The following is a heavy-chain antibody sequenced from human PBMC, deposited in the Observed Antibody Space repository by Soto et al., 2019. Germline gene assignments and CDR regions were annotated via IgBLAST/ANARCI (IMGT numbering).Heavy chain of an antibody. CDR1: GDSVSSNSAA. D-gene: IGHD3-10*01. CDR3: ARDRGNMVRGVERKYTWFDP. J-gene: IGHJ5*02. CDR2: TYYRSKWYN. V-gene: IGHV6-1*01. Sequence: SQTLSLTCAISGDSVSSNSAAWNWIRQSPSRGLEWLGRTYYRSKWYNDYAVSVKSRITINPDTSKNQFSLQLNSVTPEDTAVYYCARDRGNMVRGVERKYTWFDPWGQGTLVTVSS.